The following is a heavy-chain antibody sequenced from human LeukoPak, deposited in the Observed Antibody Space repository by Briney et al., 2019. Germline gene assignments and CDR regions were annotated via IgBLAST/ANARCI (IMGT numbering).Heavy chain of an antibody. D-gene: IGHD6-19*01. CDR2: ISGGGGTT. CDR1: GFTFSSYA. J-gene: IGHJ4*02. CDR3: ARDPGYSSGWFDY. V-gene: IGHV3-23*01. Sequence: GGSLRLSCAASGFTFSSYAMSWVRQAPGKGLKWVSSISGGGGTTYYADSVKGRFTISRDNAKKSLYLQMNSVRAEDTAVYYCARDPGYSSGWFDYWGQGALVTVSS.